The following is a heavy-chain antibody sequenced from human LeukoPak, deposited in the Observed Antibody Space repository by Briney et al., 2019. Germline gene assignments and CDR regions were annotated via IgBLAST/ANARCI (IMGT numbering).Heavy chain of an antibody. D-gene: IGHD6-19*01. Sequence: TETLSLTCTVSGGSIGNGGYFWTWLRQYPWRGLDWIGYIYDSVTTYYNPSLKSRVAISLDRSKNQFSLNLTSVTAADRAVYYCARERSSGWYRFWGQGILVAVSS. J-gene: IGHJ4*02. CDR3: ARERSSGWYRF. V-gene: IGHV4-31*03. CDR1: GGSIGNGGYF. CDR2: IYDSVTT.